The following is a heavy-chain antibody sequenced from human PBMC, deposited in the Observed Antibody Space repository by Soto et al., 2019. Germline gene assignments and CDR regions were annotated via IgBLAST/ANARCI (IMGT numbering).Heavy chain of an antibody. CDR3: XXXXXXTDY. CDR2: ISAYDGNT. CDR1: GYTFSSYH. J-gene: IGHJ4*02. V-gene: IGHV1-18*01. Sequence: QVKLVQSGAEVKKPGASVKVSCKASGYTFSSYHISWXXXXXGQGLEWMGWISAYDGNTNYAQKLQGRVTMTTDTXXXXXXXXXXXXXXXXXXXXXXXXXXXXTDYWGQGTLVTVSS.